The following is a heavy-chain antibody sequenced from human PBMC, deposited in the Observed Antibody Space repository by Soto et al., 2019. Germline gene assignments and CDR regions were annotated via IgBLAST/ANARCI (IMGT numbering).Heavy chain of an antibody. V-gene: IGHV3-23*01. Sequence: GGSLRLSCAASGFTCSSYDMSWVRQAPGKGLEWVSTILVGGSTHYPDSVKGRFTISRDNSKNTVFLQMNSLTAGDTAVYYCAKATATGGGAFDICGQGTMVTVPS. CDR3: AKATATGGGAFDI. D-gene: IGHD2-8*02. CDR2: ILVGGST. J-gene: IGHJ3*02. CDR1: GFTCSSYD.